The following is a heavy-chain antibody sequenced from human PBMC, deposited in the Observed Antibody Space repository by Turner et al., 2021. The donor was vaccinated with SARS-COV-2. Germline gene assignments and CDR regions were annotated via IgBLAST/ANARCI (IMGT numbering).Heavy chain of an antibody. V-gene: IGHV3-64D*06. D-gene: IGHD5-18*01. J-gene: IGHJ6*02. CDR3: VDGYSYGSMDV. CDR1: GFTFSRYA. Sequence: EVQPVESGGGLVQPGGALRLTCSASGFTFSRYAMHWVRQSPGKGLEYVSAISSNGYSTYYANSVKGRFTISRDTSKNTLYLQMSSVRAEDTAVYYYVDGYSYGSMDVWGQGTPVTVSS. CDR2: ISSNGYST.